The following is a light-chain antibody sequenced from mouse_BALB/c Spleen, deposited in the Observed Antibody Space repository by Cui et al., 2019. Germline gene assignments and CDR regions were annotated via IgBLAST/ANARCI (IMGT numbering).Light chain of an antibody. V-gene: IGKV4-68*01. CDR2: LTA. J-gene: IGKJ5*01. Sequence: QIVLTKSPALMSASPGEKVTMTCTASSSVSYMYWYQQKPRSSPKPWIYLTAKLASGVPARFSGSGSGTSYSLTISSMEAEDAATYYVQQWSSNPLTFGAGTKLELK. CDR3: QQWSSNPLT. CDR1: SSVSY.